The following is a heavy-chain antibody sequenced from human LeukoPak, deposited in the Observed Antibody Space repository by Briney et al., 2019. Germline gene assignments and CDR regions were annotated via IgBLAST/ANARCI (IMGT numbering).Heavy chain of an antibody. CDR3: ARDGRVHYGKSYYYYSMDV. CDR2: IKQDGSET. Sequence: GGSLRLSCTASGFSFSSYWMSWVRQAPGKGLEWVANIKQDGSETYYVDSVKGRFTISRDNAKKSLYLRMNSLRAEDTAVYYCARDGRVHYGKSYYYYSMDVWGKGTTVIVSS. D-gene: IGHD4-17*01. V-gene: IGHV3-7*01. CDR1: GFSFSSYW. J-gene: IGHJ6*03.